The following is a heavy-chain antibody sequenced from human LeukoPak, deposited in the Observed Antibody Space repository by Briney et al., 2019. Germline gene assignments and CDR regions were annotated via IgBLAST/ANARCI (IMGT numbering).Heavy chain of an antibody. CDR2: INPSSGGT. CDR3: ARDRGSSWYVDY. V-gene: IGHV1-2*02. D-gene: IGHD6-13*01. J-gene: IGHJ4*02. CDR1: GYSFTSYY. Sequence: GASVKVSCKTSGYSFTSYYIHWVRQAPAQGLEWMGWINPSSGGTEYAQKFQGRVTMTGDTSISTAYMELSRLRSDDTAVYYCARDRGSSWYVDYWGQGTLVTVSS.